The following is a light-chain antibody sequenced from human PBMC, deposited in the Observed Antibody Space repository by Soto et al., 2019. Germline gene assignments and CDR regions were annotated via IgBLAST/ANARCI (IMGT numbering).Light chain of an antibody. Sequence: IHMTHSPSTLSASVIYRVTITFLASQSISRWLAWHQQKPGKAPRLLIYDASNLQRGVPSRFSGSGSGTDFTLAISSLQPEDSATYYCLQDINYPWTFGQGTKVDIK. V-gene: IGKV1-5*01. CDR2: DAS. CDR3: LQDINYPWT. J-gene: IGKJ1*01. CDR1: QSISRW.